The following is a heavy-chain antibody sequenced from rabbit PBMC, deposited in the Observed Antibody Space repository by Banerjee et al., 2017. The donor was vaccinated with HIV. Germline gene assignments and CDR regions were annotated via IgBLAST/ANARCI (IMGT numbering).Heavy chain of an antibody. CDR1: GFTLSSSYY. J-gene: IGHJ4*01. CDR2: IYGGKGST. CDR3: ARSGGGYVGYPYGFHL. D-gene: IGHD1-1*01. V-gene: IGHV1S7*01. Sequence: QLVESGGGLVQPEGSLTLTCTASGFTLSSSYYMCWVRQAPGKGLEWIGIIYGGKGSTDYASWVKGRFTISSDNAQNTVDLQMNSLTAADTATYFCARSGGGYVGYPYGFHLWGPGTLVTVS.